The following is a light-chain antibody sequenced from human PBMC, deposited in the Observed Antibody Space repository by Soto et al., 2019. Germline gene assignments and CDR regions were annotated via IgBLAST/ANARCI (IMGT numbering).Light chain of an antibody. CDR2: TAS. V-gene: IGKV1-9*01. J-gene: IGKJ5*01. CDR1: QGISSY. CDR3: QQRHSYPIT. Sequence: DIQLTQSLAFLSASVGDRVTITCRASQGISSYLAWYQQRPGKAPNLLIYTASTLQSGVPSRFSGSGSGTEFTLTISSLQPEDFATYYCQQRHSYPITFGQGTRLEIK.